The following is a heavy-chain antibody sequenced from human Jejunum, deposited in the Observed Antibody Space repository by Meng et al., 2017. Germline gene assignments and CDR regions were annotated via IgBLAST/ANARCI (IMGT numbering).Heavy chain of an antibody. CDR3: AKDEGTTTAFDH. CDR2: MNPNNGDT. J-gene: IGHJ4*02. CDR1: GYTFTAYY. V-gene: IGHV1-2*06. Sequence: QVHLVQSGAEVKKPGAPVRVSCEASGYTFTAYYVHWVRQAPGQGLEWMGRMNPNNGDTNDAQKFQGMVTMTRATSTAYMDLSSLTSDDTAVYYCAKDEGTTTAFDHWGQGTLVTVSS. D-gene: IGHD1-26*01.